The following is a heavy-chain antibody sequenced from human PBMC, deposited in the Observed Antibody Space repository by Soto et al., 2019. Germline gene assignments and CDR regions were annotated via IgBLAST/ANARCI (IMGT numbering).Heavy chain of an antibody. J-gene: IGHJ4*02. V-gene: IGHV2-5*02. D-gene: IGHD6-6*01. CDR1: GFSLTTSGVG. CDR3: AHSRPPRLLDF. Sequence: QITLKESGPTLVKPTQTLTLTCTFSGFSLTTSGVGVGWIRQPPGKALEWLALIYWDDDKRYSPSLNSRLTITKDTSKNQVVLTMTNMDPVDTATYYSAHSRPPRLLDFWGQGTLVIVSS. CDR2: IYWDDDK.